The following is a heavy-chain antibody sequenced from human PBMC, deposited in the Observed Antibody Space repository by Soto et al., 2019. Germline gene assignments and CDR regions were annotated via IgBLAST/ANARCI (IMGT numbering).Heavy chain of an antibody. Sequence: GGSLRLSCAASGFTFSSYGMHWVRQAPGKGLVWVSRINSDGGSTSYADSVKGRFTISRDNAKNTLYLQMNSLRAEDTAVYYCARGVITMVRGVIYYYYYYMDVWGKGTTVTVSS. D-gene: IGHD3-10*01. V-gene: IGHV3-74*01. CDR3: ARGVITMVRGVIYYYYYYMDV. J-gene: IGHJ6*03. CDR2: INSDGGST. CDR1: GFTFSSYG.